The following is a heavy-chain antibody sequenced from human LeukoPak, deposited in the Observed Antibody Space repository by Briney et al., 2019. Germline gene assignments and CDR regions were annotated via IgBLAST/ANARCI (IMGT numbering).Heavy chain of an antibody. CDR3: AADPPSSGWGRDAFDI. J-gene: IGHJ3*02. Sequence: SVKVSCEASGFTFTSSAVQWVRQARGQRLEWIGWIVVGSGNTNYAQKFQERVTITRDMSTSTAYMELSSLRSEDTAVYYCAADPPSSGWGRDAFDIWGQGTMVTVSS. CDR2: IVVGSGNT. V-gene: IGHV1-58*01. D-gene: IGHD6-19*01. CDR1: GFTFTSSA.